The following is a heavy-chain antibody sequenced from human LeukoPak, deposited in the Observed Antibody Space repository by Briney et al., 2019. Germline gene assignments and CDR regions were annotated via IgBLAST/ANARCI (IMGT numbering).Heavy chain of an antibody. V-gene: IGHV3-23*01. CDR1: GFTFSSYS. CDR2: ISGSGGST. J-gene: IGHJ3*02. Sequence: GGSLRLSCAASGFTFSSYSMNSVRQAPGTGLEWVSAISGSGGSTYYADSVRGRFTISRDNSKNTLYLQMNSLRAEDTSVYYCAKTNWNDVWAFDIWGQGTMVTVSS. D-gene: IGHD1-20*01. CDR3: AKTNWNDVWAFDI.